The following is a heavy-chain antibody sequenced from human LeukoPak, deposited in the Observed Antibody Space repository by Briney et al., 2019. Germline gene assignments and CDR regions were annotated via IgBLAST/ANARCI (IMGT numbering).Heavy chain of an antibody. V-gene: IGHV4-34*01. CDR2: INHSGST. Sequence: SETLSLTCAVYGGSFSGYYWSWIRQSPGKGLEWIGEINHSGSTNYNPSLKSRVTMSVDTSKNQVSLKSSSMTVADTAVYYCARQRSRGQSFPDYYYYYGMDVWGQGTTVTVSS. J-gene: IGHJ6*02. D-gene: IGHD5-18*01. CDR3: ARQRSRGQSFPDYYYYYGMDV. CDR1: GGSFSGYY.